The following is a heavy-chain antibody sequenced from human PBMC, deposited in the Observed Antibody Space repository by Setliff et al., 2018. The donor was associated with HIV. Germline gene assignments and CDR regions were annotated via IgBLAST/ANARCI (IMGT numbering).Heavy chain of an antibody. D-gene: IGHD3-9*01. Sequence: GASVKVSCKASGYTFTGYYMHWVRQAPGQGLEWMGWINPNSGGTNYAQKFQGWVTMTRDTSISTAYMELSRLRSDDTAVYYCARAELHYDILTQFKSVDVWGKGTTVTVSS. V-gene: IGHV1-2*04. CDR3: ARAELHYDILTQFKSVDV. CDR1: GYTFTGYY. J-gene: IGHJ6*04. CDR2: INPNSGGT.